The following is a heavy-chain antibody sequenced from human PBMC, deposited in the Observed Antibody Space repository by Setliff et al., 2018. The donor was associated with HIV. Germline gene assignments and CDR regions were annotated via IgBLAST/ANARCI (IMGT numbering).Heavy chain of an antibody. CDR1: GGSIRTGAYY. V-gene: IGHV4-38-2*02. CDR3: AMGDTSLVEFDY. D-gene: IGHD5-18*01. Sequence: PSETLSLTCTVSGGSIRTGAYYWGWIRQPPRKGLEWIGTIYRSGGSYYNPSLKSRLTISVDTSKNQFSLKLSAVTAADTAVYYCAMGDTSLVEFDYWGQGTLVTVSS. J-gene: IGHJ4*02. CDR2: IYRSGGS.